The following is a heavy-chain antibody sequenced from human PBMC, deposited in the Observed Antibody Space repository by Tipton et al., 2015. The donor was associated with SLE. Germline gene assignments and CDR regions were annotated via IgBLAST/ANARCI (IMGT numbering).Heavy chain of an antibody. D-gene: IGHD2-2*01. CDR1: GFTFSSYW. V-gene: IGHV3-74*01. Sequence: SLRLSCAASGFTFSSYWMHWARQAPGKGLVWVSRINSDGSSTSYADSVKGRFTISRDNSKNTLYLQMNSLRAEDTAVYYCARDQPHYCSSTSCPGNAFDIWGQGTMVTVSS. CDR3: ARDQPHYCSSTSCPGNAFDI. CDR2: INSDGSST. J-gene: IGHJ3*02.